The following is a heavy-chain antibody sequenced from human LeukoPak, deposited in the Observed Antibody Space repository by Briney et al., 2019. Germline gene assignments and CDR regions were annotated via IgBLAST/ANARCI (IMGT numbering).Heavy chain of an antibody. J-gene: IGHJ5*02. CDR2: VHYSGST. CDR1: GDSISSRSDF. D-gene: IGHD1-14*01. CDR3: ARENNHLTWFDP. Sequence: SETLSLTCSVSGDSISSRSDFWGWIRQPPGKGLEWIGSVHYSGSTYYSPSLKSRVTVSVDTSKNQFSLKLSSVTAADTAVYYCARENNHLTWFDPWGQGTLVTVSS. V-gene: IGHV4-39*01.